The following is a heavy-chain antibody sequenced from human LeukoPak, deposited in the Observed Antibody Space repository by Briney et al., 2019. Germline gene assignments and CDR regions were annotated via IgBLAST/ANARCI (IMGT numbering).Heavy chain of an antibody. Sequence: GGSLRLSCAGSGFTFSNYAMTWVRQAPGKGLEWVSTISSSGDATYSADSVKGRFSISRDNSKNTLYLQMSSLRAEDTAVYYCAKEFNRGLPDYWGQGTLVTVPS. D-gene: IGHD2-21*01. CDR3: AKEFNRGLPDY. CDR1: GFTFSNYA. CDR2: ISSSGDAT. J-gene: IGHJ4*02. V-gene: IGHV3-23*01.